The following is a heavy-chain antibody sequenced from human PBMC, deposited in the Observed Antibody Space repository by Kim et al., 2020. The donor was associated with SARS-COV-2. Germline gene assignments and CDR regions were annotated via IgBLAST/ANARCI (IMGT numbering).Heavy chain of an antibody. Sequence: SETLSLTCAVYGGSFSGYYWGWIRQPPGKGLEWIGEINHSGSATYNPSLRSRVTLFVDTSRNQFSLKLSSVTAADTAVYYCAREYNNPEDWFDPWSQGT. J-gene: IGHJ5*02. V-gene: IGHV4-34*01. CDR1: GGSFSGYY. CDR3: AREYNNPEDWFDP. D-gene: IGHD1-20*01. CDR2: INHSGSA.